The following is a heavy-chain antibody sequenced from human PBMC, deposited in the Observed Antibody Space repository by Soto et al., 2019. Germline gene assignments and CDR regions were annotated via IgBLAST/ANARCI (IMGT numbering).Heavy chain of an antibody. CDR2: IIPIFGTA. D-gene: IGHD6-6*01. CDR1: GGTFSSYA. CDR3: ARGGSSIAARPSYYYGMDV. Sequence: SVKVSCKASGGTFSSYAISWVRQAPGQGLEWMGGIIPIFGTANYAQKFQGRVTITADESTSTAYMELSSLRSEDTAVYYCARGGSSIAARPSYYYGMDVWGQGTTVTVSS. J-gene: IGHJ6*02. V-gene: IGHV1-69*13.